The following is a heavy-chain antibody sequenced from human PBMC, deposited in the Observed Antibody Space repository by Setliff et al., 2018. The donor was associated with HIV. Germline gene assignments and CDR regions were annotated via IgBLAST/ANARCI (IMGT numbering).Heavy chain of an antibody. J-gene: IGHJ5*02. CDR1: GASISSDT. CDR2: IYNSEMI. CDR3: ARGGTSSNWFDP. D-gene: IGHD1-26*01. Sequence: KPSETLSLTCIVSGASISSDTWSWIRQPPGKGLQWIGFIYNSEMINYNPSLKSRVSMSLDTSKNQFSLKLTSVTAADTAVYYCARGGTSSNWFDPWGQGTLVTVSS. V-gene: IGHV4-59*01.